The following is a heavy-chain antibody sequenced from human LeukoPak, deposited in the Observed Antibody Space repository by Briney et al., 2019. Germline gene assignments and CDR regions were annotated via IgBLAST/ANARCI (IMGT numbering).Heavy chain of an antibody. CDR3: ARDLTAAVRTY. CDR1: GFTFSSYE. CDR2: ISSSGSTI. J-gene: IGHJ4*02. D-gene: IGHD6-13*01. V-gene: IGHV3-48*03. Sequence: GGSLRLSCAASGFTFSSYEMNWVRQAPGKGLEWVSYISSSGSTIYYADSVKGRFTISRDNAKNSLYLQMNSLRAEDTAVYYCARDLTAAVRTYWGQGTLVTVSS.